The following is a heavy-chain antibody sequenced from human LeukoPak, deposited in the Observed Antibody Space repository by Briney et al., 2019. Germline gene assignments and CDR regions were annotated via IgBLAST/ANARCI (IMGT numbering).Heavy chain of an antibody. CDR3: AKDQIISGGYCTNGVCPSFGMDV. CDR2: ISCDGSNK. V-gene: IGHV3-30*18. CDR1: GFTCSSYG. D-gene: IGHD2-8*01. J-gene: IGHJ6*02. Sequence: PGGSLRLYCAGSGFTCSSYGMQWVRQAPGKGGEGGAVISCDGSNKYYEDSVKGRFTISRDNSKNTLYLQMNSLRAEDTAVYYCAKDQIISGGYCTNGVCPSFGMDVWGQGTTVTASS.